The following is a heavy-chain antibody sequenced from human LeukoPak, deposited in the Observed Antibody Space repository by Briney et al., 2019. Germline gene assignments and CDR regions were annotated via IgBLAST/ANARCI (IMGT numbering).Heavy chain of an antibody. Sequence: PGGSLRLSCAASGFTSSSYGMHWVRQAPGKGLEWVAFIRYDGSNKYYADSVKGRFTISRDNSKNTLYLQMNSLRAEDTAVYYCAKARDLYYYYYMDVWGKGTTVTISS. CDR1: GFTSSSYG. V-gene: IGHV3-30*02. CDR3: AKARDLYYYYYMDV. CDR2: IRYDGSNK. J-gene: IGHJ6*03.